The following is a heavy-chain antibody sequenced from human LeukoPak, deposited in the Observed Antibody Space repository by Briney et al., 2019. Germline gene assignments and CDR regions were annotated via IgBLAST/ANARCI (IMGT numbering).Heavy chain of an antibody. Sequence: GASVKVSCKASGYTFTGYYMHWVRQAPGQGLEWMGWINPNSGGTNYAQKFQGRVTMTRDTSISTAYMELRSLRSDDTAVYYCARSDGYNYGLAFDIWGQGTMVTVSS. J-gene: IGHJ3*02. CDR2: INPNSGGT. CDR3: ARSDGYNYGLAFDI. CDR1: GYTFTGYY. D-gene: IGHD5-24*01. V-gene: IGHV1-2*02.